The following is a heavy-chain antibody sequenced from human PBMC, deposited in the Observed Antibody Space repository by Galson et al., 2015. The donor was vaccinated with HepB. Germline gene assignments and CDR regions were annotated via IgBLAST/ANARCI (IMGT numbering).Heavy chain of an antibody. CDR1: GFTFSYHG. V-gene: IGHV3-33*01. CDR3: ARDLGGVDGDGLDV. CDR2: IWSDGRSE. D-gene: IGHD5-24*01. Sequence: SLRLSCAASGFTFSYHGMHWVRQAPGKGLEWVAVIWSDGRSEHYADSVKGRFTISRDNSKNTLYLQMNSLRDDDTAVYYCARDLGGVDGDGLDVWGQGSAVTVSS. J-gene: IGHJ6*02.